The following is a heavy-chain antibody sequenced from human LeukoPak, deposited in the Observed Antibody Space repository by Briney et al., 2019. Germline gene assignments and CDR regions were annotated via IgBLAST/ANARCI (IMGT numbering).Heavy chain of an antibody. Sequence: SETLSLTCTVSGGSISSYYWSWIRQPPGKGLEWIGYIYYSVSTNYNPSLKSRVTISVATSKNQFSLKLSSVTAADTAVYYCARQLRYFDSHMDVWGQGTTVTVSS. CDR3: ARQLRYFDSHMDV. CDR2: IYYSVST. V-gene: IGHV4-59*08. J-gene: IGHJ6*02. D-gene: IGHD3-9*01. CDR1: GGSISSYY.